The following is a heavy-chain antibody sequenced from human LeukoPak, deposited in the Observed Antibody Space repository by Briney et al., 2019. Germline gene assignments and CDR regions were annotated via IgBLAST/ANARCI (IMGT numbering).Heavy chain of an antibody. D-gene: IGHD1-26*01. Sequence: GGSLRLSCAASGFTFSSYAMHWVRQAPGKGLEWVAVISYDGSNKYYADSVKGRFTISRDNSKNTLYLQMNSLGADDTAVYYCARRGFVGSTRWSWLDPWGQGTLVTVSS. V-gene: IGHV3-30-3*01. CDR1: GFTFSSYA. CDR3: ARRGFVGSTRWSWLDP. CDR2: ISYDGSNK. J-gene: IGHJ5*02.